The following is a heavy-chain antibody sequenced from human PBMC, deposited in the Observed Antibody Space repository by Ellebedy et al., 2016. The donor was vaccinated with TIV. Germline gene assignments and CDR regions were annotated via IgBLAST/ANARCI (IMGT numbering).Heavy chain of an antibody. J-gene: IGHJ4*02. V-gene: IGHV3-23*01. CDR2: ISDSGGAT. Sequence: PGGSLRLSCAASGFTFRSYAMGWVRQAPGKGLEWISVISDSGGATYYAAPLKGRFTTSRDNSNDMVYLQINSLRPDDTAVYYCAKDSGLSGRYFDYWGQGTLVTVSS. CDR1: GFTFRSYA. CDR3: AKDSGLSGRYFDY. D-gene: IGHD6-19*01.